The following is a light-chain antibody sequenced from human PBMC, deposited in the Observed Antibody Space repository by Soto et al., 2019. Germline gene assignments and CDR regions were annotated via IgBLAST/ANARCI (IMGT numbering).Light chain of an antibody. J-gene: IGKJ4*01. CDR2: GAS. Sequence: EIVLTQSPGTLSLSPGERATLSCRAIQSVSGNFLAWYQEKPGQAPRLLIYGASSRATGIPDRFSGSGSGTDFTLTISRVEPEDFAVYYCRQYGRSLGLAFGGGTKVDI. CDR3: RQYGRSLGLA. CDR1: QSVSGNF. V-gene: IGKV3-20*01.